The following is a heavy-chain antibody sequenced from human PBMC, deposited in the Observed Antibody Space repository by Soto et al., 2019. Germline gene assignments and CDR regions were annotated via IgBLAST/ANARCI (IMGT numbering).Heavy chain of an antibody. CDR2: IDSDGTDT. J-gene: IGHJ4*02. D-gene: IGHD3-16*02. CDR3: ARQYYDYVWGSYQDKGLDY. Sequence: PGGSLRLSCEASGFTFCTYAMICVRHAPWKWLEWVTAIDSDGTDTYYADFVKGRFTVSRDNSKNTLYLQMNSLRAEDTAVYYCARQYYDYVWGSYQDKGLDYWGQGTLVTVSS. V-gene: IGHV3-23*05. CDR1: GFTFCTYA.